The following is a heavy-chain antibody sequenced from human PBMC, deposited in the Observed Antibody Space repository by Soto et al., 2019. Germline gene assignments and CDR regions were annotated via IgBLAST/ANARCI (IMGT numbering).Heavy chain of an antibody. J-gene: IGHJ4*02. Sequence: ASVKVSCKASGYTFTSYAMHWVRQAPGQRLEWMGWINAGNGNTKYSQKFQGRVTITRDTSASTAYMELSSLRSEDTAVYYCATGLPYDILTGYNQLDYWGQGTLVTVSS. D-gene: IGHD3-9*01. CDR3: ATGLPYDILTGYNQLDY. CDR2: INAGNGNT. V-gene: IGHV1-3*01. CDR1: GYTFTSYA.